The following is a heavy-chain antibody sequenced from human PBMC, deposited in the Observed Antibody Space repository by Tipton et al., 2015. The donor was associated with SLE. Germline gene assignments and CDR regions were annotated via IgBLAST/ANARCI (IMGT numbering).Heavy chain of an antibody. CDR2: VYYSVHT. Sequence: TLSLTCTVSGASLSTSSYYWGWIRQPPGKGLEWIGSVYYSVHTYYNPSLKSRGSISVDTSKNQFFLKLTSVTAADAAVYYCARHNRPPPGDAWQLVPYFNYWDQGALVTVSS. CDR1: GASLSTSSYY. V-gene: IGHV4-39*07. CDR3: ARHNRPPPGDAWQLVPYFNY. J-gene: IGHJ4*02. D-gene: IGHD6-13*01.